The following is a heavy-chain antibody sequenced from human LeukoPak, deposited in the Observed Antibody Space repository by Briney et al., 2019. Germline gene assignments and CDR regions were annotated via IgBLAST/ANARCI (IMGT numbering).Heavy chain of an antibody. CDR2: ISYDGSNK. V-gene: IGHV3-30*04. CDR1: GFTFSSYA. D-gene: IGHD3-22*01. J-gene: IGHJ3*02. CDR3: ARDGSGYYYQDAFDI. Sequence: PGGSLRLSCAASGFTFSSYAMHWVRQAPGKGLEWVAVISYDGSNKYYADSVKGRFTISRDNSKNTLYLQMNSLRAEDTAVYYCARDGSGYYYQDAFDIRGQGTMVTVSS.